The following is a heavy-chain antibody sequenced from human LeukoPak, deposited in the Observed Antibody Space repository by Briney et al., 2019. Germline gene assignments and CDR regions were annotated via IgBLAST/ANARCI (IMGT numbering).Heavy chain of an antibody. V-gene: IGHV4-30-2*01. D-gene: IGHD6-19*01. Sequence: SQTLSLTCTVSGGSISSGGYYWSWIRQPPGKGLEWIGYIYHSGSTYYNPSLKSRVTMSVDTSKNQFSLKLTSVTAEDTAVYYCAREETGSPTCFGYWGQGTLVTVSS. CDR2: IYHSGST. CDR3: AREETGSPTCFGY. CDR1: GGSISSGGYY. J-gene: IGHJ4*02.